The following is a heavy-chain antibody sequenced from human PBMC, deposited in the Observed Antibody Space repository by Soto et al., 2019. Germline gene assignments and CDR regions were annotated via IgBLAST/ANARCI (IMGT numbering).Heavy chain of an antibody. CDR3: ASVVGALGHWFDP. V-gene: IGHV1-18*01. CDR1: GYTFTSYG. J-gene: IGHJ5*02. Sequence: QVQLVQSGGEVKKPGASVKVSCKASGYTFTSYGISWVRQAPGQGLEWMGRISAYNGNTNYTQKLQGRVTMTTETSESTAYRERRRLGSDATAVYYCASVVGALGHWFDPWGQGTLVTVSS. CDR2: ISAYNGNT. D-gene: IGHD2-15*01.